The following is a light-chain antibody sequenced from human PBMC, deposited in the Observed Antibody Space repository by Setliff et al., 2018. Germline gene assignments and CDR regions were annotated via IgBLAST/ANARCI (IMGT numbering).Light chain of an antibody. J-gene: IGKJ1*01. CDR3: QQSYSTPPT. CDR1: QDIDTY. CDR2: AAS. Sequence: DIQMTQSPSSLSASVGDRVTITCRASQDIDTYLNWYQHKPGKAPKLLIYAASSLQSGVPSNFGGSGSGTDFTLTIRSLQPEDFATYYCQQSYSTPPTFGQGTEVDIK. V-gene: IGKV1-39*01.